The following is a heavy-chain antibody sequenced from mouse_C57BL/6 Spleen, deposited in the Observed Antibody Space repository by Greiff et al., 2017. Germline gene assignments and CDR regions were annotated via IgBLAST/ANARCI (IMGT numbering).Heavy chain of an antibody. CDR3: ARNRFYYSPYFDY. V-gene: IGHV1-39*01. CDR1: GYSFTDYN. Sequence: EVQLQESGPELVKPGASVKLSCKASGYSFTDYNMNWVKQSNGQSLEWIGVINPNNGTTSYNQKFKGKATLTVDQSSSTAYMQLNSLTSEDSAVYYCARNRFYYSPYFDYWGQGTTLTVSS. J-gene: IGHJ2*01. CDR2: INPNNGTT. D-gene: IGHD2-12*01.